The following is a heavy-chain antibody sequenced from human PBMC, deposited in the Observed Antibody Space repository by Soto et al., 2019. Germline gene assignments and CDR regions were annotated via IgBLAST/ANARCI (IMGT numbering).Heavy chain of an antibody. D-gene: IGHD2-15*01. J-gene: IGHJ6*03. Sequence: GESLKISCKGSGYSFTSYWIGWVRQMPGKGLEWMGIIYPGDSDTRYSPSFQGQVTISADKSISTAYLQWSSLKASDNAMYYCARHRKGYCSGGSCYSADYYYYMDVWGKGTTVTVSS. CDR2: IYPGDSDT. CDR3: ARHRKGYCSGGSCYSADYYYYMDV. CDR1: GYSFTSYW. V-gene: IGHV5-51*01.